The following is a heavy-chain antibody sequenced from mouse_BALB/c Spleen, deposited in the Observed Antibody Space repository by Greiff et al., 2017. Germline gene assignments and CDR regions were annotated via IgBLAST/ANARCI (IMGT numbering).Heavy chain of an antibody. CDR3: ARHDYDY. Sequence: EVQLQESGGGLVKLGGSLKLSCAASGFTFSSYYMSWVRQTPEKRLELVAAINSNGGSTYYPDTVKGRFTISRDNAKNTLYLQMSSLKSEDTALYYCARHDYDYWGQGTTLTVSS. CDR2: INSNGGST. CDR1: GFTFSSYY. V-gene: IGHV5-6-2*01. J-gene: IGHJ2*01. D-gene: IGHD2-4*01.